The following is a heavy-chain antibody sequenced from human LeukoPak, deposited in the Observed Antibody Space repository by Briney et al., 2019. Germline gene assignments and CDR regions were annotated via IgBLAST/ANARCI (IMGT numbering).Heavy chain of an antibody. J-gene: IGHJ4*02. D-gene: IGHD2-8*01. CDR2: MYYSGST. CDR3: ARHEWRSPFDY. V-gene: IGHV4-39*01. Sequence: PSETLSLTCTVSGGSITSSSYYWGWIRQPPGKGLEWIGSMYYSGSTYYNPSLKSRVAISADTSKNQFSLKLSSVTVADTAVYYCARHEWRSPFDYWGQGALVTVSS. CDR1: GGSITSSSYY.